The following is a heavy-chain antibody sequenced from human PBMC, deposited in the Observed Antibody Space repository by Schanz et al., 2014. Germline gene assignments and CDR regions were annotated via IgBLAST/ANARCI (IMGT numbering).Heavy chain of an antibody. CDR1: GFTFSSYA. CDR3: ARGGPAYYFDD. CDR2: ISGSGGST. Sequence: EVQLLESGGGLVQPGGSLRLSCAASGFTFSSYAMSWVRQAPGKGLEWVAAISGSGGSTYYADSVEGRFTISRDNSKNTVYMQMNSLRAEDTAVYYCARGGPAYYFDDWGQGTMVNVSS. V-gene: IGHV3-23*01. J-gene: IGHJ4*02.